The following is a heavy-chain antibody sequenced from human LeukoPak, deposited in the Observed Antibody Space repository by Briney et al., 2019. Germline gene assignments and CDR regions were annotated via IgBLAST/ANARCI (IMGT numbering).Heavy chain of an antibody. J-gene: IGHJ5*02. D-gene: IGHD2-15*01. Sequence: SSETLSLTCTVSGGSISSYYWSWIRQPAGRGLEWIGRIYTSGSTNYDPSLTSRVTMSVDTSKNQFSLNLTFVTAADTAVYYCARSYCSGGTCPNWFDPWGLGTLVTVSS. CDR3: ARSYCSGGTCPNWFDP. V-gene: IGHV4-4*07. CDR2: IYTSGST. CDR1: GGSISSYY.